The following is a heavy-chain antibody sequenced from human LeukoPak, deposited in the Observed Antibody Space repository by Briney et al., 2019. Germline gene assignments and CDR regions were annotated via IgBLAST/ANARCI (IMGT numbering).Heavy chain of an antibody. Sequence: GGSLRLSCAASGFTFSYYALHWVRQAPGKGLEWVAVISSDGNNKYYADPVKGRFIISRDNSKITMYLQMNSLRAEDTAVYYCARDPSNSISKTISYYYGMDVWGQGTTVTVSS. J-gene: IGHJ6*02. CDR2: ISSDGNNK. V-gene: IGHV3-30*04. CDR3: ARDPSNSISKTISYYYGMDV. CDR1: GFTFSYYA. D-gene: IGHD3-3*01.